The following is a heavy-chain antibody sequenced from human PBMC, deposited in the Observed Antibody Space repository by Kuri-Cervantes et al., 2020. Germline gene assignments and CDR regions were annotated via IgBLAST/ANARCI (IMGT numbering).Heavy chain of an antibody. V-gene: IGHV4-34*01. CDR2: INHSGST. Sequence: SETLSLTCAVYGGSFSGYYWSWIRQPPGKGLEWIGEINHSGSTNYNPSLKSRVTISVDTSKNQFSLKLSSVTAADTAVYYCAKSIRQLVSWGVFDYWGQGTLVTVSS. CDR1: GGSFSGYY. CDR3: AKSIRQLVSWGVFDY. D-gene: IGHD6-6*01. J-gene: IGHJ4*02.